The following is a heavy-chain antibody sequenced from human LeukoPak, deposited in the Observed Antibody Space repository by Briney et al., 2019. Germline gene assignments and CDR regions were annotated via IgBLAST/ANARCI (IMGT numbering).Heavy chain of an antibody. CDR3: ARGLRLVRGAHNGMDV. V-gene: IGHV4-34*01. D-gene: IGHD3-10*01. J-gene: IGHJ6*04. CDR1: GGSFSGYY. Sequence: PSETLSLTCAVYGGSFSGYYWSWIRQPPGKGLEWIGEINHSGSTNYNPSLKSRVTISVDTSKNQFSLKLSSVTAADTAVYYCARGLRLVRGAHNGMDVWGKGTTATVSS. CDR2: INHSGST.